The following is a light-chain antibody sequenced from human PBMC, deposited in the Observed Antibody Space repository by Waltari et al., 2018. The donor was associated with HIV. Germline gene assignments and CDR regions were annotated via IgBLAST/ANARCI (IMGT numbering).Light chain of an antibody. V-gene: IGLV2-8*01. J-gene: IGLJ2*01. Sequence: QSALTQPPSASGSLGQSVTISCTGTSRDVGGYNYVPWYQQYPGEAPKLIIYDVNKRPSGVPDRFSGSKSGNTASLTVSGLQGEDEAQYYCSAYAGSNNLVLFGGGTKLTVL. CDR3: SAYAGSNNLVL. CDR1: SRDVGGYNY. CDR2: DVN.